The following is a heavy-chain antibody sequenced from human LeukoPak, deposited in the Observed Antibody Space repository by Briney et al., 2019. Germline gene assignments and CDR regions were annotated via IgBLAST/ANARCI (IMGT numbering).Heavy chain of an antibody. CDR2: IYYSGST. Sequence: SGTLSLTCAVSGGSISSSNWWSWVRQPPGKGLEWIGEIYYSGSTYYNPSLKSRVTISVDTSKNQFSLKLSSVTAADTAVYYCAGYCSSTSCFIIAAASTGDYWGQGTLVTVSS. D-gene: IGHD2-2*01. V-gene: IGHV4-4*02. J-gene: IGHJ4*02. CDR1: GGSISSSNW. CDR3: AGYCSSTSCFIIAAASTGDY.